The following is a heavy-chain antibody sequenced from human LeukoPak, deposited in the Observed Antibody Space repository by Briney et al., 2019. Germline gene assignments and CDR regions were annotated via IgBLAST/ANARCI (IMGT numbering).Heavy chain of an antibody. CDR1: GDSISSFY. J-gene: IGHJ4*02. CDR2: AYYNGDT. CDR3: AGFKSGPAFEY. V-gene: IGHV4-59*01. Sequence: PSETLSLTCSVSGDSISSFYWSWIRQPPGKGLDWIGFAYYNGDTKQNPSLKGRATLSVDASKSQFSLKLTSVTAADTAVYYCAGFKSGPAFEYWGQGTLVTVSS.